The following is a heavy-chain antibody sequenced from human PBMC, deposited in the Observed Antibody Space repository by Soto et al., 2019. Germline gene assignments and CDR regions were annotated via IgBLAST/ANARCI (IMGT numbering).Heavy chain of an antibody. CDR2: ISWNSGSI. CDR1: GFTFDDYA. J-gene: IGHJ4*02. CDR3: AKVGAWAALSAVYFDY. D-gene: IGHD3-16*01. V-gene: IGHV3-9*01. Sequence: GGSLRLSCAASGFTFDDYAMHWVRQAPGKGLEWVSGISWNSGSIGYADSVKGRFTISRDNAKNSLYLQMNSLRAEDTALYYCAKVGAWAALSAVYFDYWGQGTLVTVSS.